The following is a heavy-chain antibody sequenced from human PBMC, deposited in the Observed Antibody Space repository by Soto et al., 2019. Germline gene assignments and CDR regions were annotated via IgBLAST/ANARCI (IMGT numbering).Heavy chain of an antibody. CDR2: IHYNGNT. Sequence: SETLSLTCTVSGDSISAYSWSWVRQPPGKGLEWIGNIHYNGNTKYNPSLKSRVTMSVDTSKKQFSLKLSSVTAADTAVYYCADRLSAAGNYFDYWGQGTLVTVSS. V-gene: IGHV4-59*08. CDR1: GDSISAYS. CDR3: ADRLSAAGNYFDY. J-gene: IGHJ4*02. D-gene: IGHD6-13*01.